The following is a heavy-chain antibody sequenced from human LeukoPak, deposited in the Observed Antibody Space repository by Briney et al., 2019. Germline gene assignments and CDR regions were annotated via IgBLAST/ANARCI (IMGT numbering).Heavy chain of an antibody. CDR3: ARQGGGFWYFDL. Sequence: SYTLILTCTVTGGSISSYYWSWIRQPPGKGLDWIGYIYYSGSTNYNPSLKSRVTISVDTSKNQFSLKLSSVTAAGTAVYYCARQGGGFWYFDLWGRGTLVTVSS. CDR1: GGSISSYY. CDR2: IYYSGST. D-gene: IGHD6-25*01. V-gene: IGHV4-59*08. J-gene: IGHJ2*01.